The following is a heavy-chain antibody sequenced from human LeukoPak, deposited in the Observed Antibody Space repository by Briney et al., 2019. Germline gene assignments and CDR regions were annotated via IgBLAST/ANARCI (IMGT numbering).Heavy chain of an antibody. D-gene: IGHD6-6*01. J-gene: IGHJ6*03. CDR1: GGSISSGSYY. V-gene: IGHV4-61*02. CDR2: IYTSGST. Sequence: SQTLSLTCTVSGGSISSGSYYWSWIRQPAGKGLEWIGRIYTSGSTNYNPSLKSRVTISVDTSKNQFSLKLSSVTAADTAVYYCARDRAARPHYYYYMDVWGKGTTVTVSS. CDR3: ARDRAARPHYYYYMDV.